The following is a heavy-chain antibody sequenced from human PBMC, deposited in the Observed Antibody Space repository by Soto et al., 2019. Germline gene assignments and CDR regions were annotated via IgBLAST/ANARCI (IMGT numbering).Heavy chain of an antibody. CDR2: ISYDGSNK. V-gene: IGHV3-30-3*01. J-gene: IGHJ4*02. CDR3: AREANLSSSWYGLFDY. CDR1: GFTFSSYA. Sequence: GGSLRLSCAASGFTFSSYAMHWVRQAPGKGLEWVAVISYDGSNKYYADSVKGRFTISRDNSKNTLYLQMNSLRAEDTAVYYCAREANLSSSWYGLFDYWGQGTLVTVSS. D-gene: IGHD6-13*01.